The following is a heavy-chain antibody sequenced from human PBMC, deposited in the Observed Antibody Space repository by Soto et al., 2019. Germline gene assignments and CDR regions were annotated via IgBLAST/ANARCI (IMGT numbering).Heavy chain of an antibody. D-gene: IGHD4-4*01. CDR1: GFTFSSYG. CDR3: ARDGPVTTSASMDV. J-gene: IGHJ6*02. CDR2: IWYDGSNK. V-gene: IGHV3-33*01. Sequence: QVQLVESGGGVVQPGRSLRLSCAASGFTFSSYGMHWVRQAPGKGLEWVAVIWYDGSNKYYADSVKGRFTISRDNSKNTLYLQMNSLRAEDTAVYYCARDGPVTTSASMDVWGQGTTVTVSS.